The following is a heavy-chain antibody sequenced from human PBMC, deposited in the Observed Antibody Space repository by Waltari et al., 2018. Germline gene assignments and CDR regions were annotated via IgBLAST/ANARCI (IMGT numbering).Heavy chain of an antibody. CDR3: ARDDADSSNFGGF. J-gene: IGHJ4*02. Sequence: QLVQSGAEVKKPGASVKVSCKASGYIFSNYGITWVRKAPGQGLGWMGWIYPYRGNTKEELSLQGRDTLTTETATTTAYMEIRSLRSDDTAIYYCARDDADSSNFGGFWGQGTLVTVSS. D-gene: IGHD6-13*01. CDR2: IYPYRGNT. V-gene: IGHV1-18*01. CDR1: GYIFSNYG.